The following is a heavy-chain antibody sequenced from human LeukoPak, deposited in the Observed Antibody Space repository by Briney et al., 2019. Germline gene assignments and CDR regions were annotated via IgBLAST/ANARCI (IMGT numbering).Heavy chain of an antibody. CDR2: INPNSGGT. J-gene: IGHJ6*03. V-gene: IGHV1-2*06. CDR3: ARGLPTASYYYMDV. D-gene: IGHD2-2*01. CDR1: RSTFTDYY. Sequence: ASVKVSCRTSRSTFTDYYMHWVRQAPGQGLEWMGRINPNSGGTNCAQNFQGRVTMTRDTSITTAYMELSRLRSDDTAVYYCARGLPTASYYYMDVWGKGTTVTVSS.